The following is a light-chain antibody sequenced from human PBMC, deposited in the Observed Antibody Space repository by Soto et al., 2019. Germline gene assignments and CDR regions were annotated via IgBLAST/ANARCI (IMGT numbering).Light chain of an antibody. CDR3: QQVNSYPRT. CDR1: QGISSY. V-gene: IGKV1-9*01. Sequence: DIQLTQSPSFLSASVGDRVTITCRASQGISSYLAWYQQKPGKAPKLLINAASTLQSGVPSRFSGSGSGTEFTLTISSLQPEDFATFYCQQVNSYPRTFGQGTKLEIK. CDR2: AAS. J-gene: IGKJ2*01.